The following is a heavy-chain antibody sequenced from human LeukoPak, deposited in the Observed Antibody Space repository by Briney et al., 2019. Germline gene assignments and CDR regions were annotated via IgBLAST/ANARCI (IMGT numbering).Heavy chain of an antibody. CDR2: INWNGGST. CDR3: ARSKGWYYYYMDV. D-gene: IGHD2-15*01. Sequence: GGTLRLSCAASGFTFSSSGMSWVRQAPGKGLEWVSGINWNGGSTGYADSVKGRFTISRDNAKNSLYLQMNSLRAEDTALYYCARSKGWYYYYMDVWGKGTTVTVSS. J-gene: IGHJ6*03. V-gene: IGHV3-20*04. CDR1: GFTFSSSG.